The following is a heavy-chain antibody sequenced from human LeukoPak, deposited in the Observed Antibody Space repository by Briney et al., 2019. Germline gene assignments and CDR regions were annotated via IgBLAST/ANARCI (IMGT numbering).Heavy chain of an antibody. V-gene: IGHV3-30*18. CDR2: ISYDGSNK. CDR1: GFTFSSYG. Sequence: QPGGSLRLSCAASGFTFSSYGMHWVRQAPGKGVEWVAVISYDGSNKYYADSVKGRFTISRDNSKTTLYLQMHSLRAEDTAVYYCAKGIPPRGVTTVFDYWGQGTLVTVSS. CDR3: AKGIPPRGVTTVFDY. J-gene: IGHJ4*02. D-gene: IGHD4-17*01.